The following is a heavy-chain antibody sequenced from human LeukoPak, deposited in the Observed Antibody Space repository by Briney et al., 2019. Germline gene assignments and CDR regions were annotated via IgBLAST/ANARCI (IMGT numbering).Heavy chain of an antibody. J-gene: IGHJ4*02. Sequence: SETLSLTCTVSGGSISSSSYYWGWIRQPPGKGLEWIGSIYHNGSTYYNPSLKSRVTISVDTSKNQFSLKVSSVTAADTAVYYCARGPPRDYVWGSYPHYSDYWGQGTLVTVSS. CDR1: GGSISSSSYY. CDR2: IYHNGST. CDR3: ARGPPRDYVWGSYPHYSDY. V-gene: IGHV4-39*07. D-gene: IGHD3-16*02.